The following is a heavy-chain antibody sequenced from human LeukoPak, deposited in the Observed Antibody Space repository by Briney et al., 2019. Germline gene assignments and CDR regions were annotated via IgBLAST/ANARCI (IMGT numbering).Heavy chain of an antibody. Sequence: TGGSLRLSCAASGFTVSSHDMSWVHQARGKGLVWASVIYLGGNTFYADSVKGRFTISRDTSKHTLYLQMNSLRAEDTAVYYCARVGDEVAYTRGYLDYWGQGTLVTVSS. J-gene: IGHJ4*02. V-gene: IGHV3-53*05. CDR2: IYLGGNT. CDR3: ARVGDEVAYTRGYLDY. CDR1: GFTVSSHD. D-gene: IGHD3-16*01.